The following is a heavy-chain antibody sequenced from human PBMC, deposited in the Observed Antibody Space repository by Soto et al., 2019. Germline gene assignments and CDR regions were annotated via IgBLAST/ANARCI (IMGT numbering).Heavy chain of an antibody. V-gene: IGHV3-73*01. Sequence: GGSLRLSCAASGFTFSGSAMHWVRQASGKGLEWVGRIRSKANSYATAYAASVKGRFTISRDDSKNTAYLQMNSLKTQDTAVYYCSYGDYPLERYWGQGTLVTVSS. CDR2: IRSKANSYAT. D-gene: IGHD4-17*01. CDR3: SYGDYPLERY. CDR1: GFTFSGSA. J-gene: IGHJ4*02.